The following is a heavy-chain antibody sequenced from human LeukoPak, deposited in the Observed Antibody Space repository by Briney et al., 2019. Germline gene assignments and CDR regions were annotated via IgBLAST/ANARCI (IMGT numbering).Heavy chain of an antibody. CDR1: GYTFSRYE. Sequence: GGSLRLSCAASGYTFSRYEMNWVRQAQGKGLEWVSYISSSGSTIYYADSVKGRFTISRDNAKNSLYLQMNSLRAEDTAVYYCARDLYGPGSFDYWGQGTLVTVSS. CDR3: ARDLYGPGSFDY. CDR2: ISSSGSTI. J-gene: IGHJ4*02. V-gene: IGHV3-48*03. D-gene: IGHD3-10*01.